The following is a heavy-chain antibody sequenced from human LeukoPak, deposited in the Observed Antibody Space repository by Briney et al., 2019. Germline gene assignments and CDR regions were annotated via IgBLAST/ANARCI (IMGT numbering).Heavy chain of an antibody. CDR2: ISYDGSNK. D-gene: IGHD3-10*02. J-gene: IGHJ6*04. CDR1: GFTFSSYG. CDR3: AELGITMIGGV. Sequence: GGSLRLSCAASGFTFSSYGIHWVRQAPGKGLEWVAVISYDGSNKYYSDSVKGRFTVSRDNSKNTLYLQMNSLRAEDTAVYYCAELGITMIGGVWGKGTTVTISS. V-gene: IGHV3-30*18.